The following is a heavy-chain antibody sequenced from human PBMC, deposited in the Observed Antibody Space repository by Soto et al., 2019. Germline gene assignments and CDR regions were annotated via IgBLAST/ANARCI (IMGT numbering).Heavy chain of an antibody. CDR2: MTGDGRTT. Sequence: GSLRLSCAASGFTIGDYWMHWVRQPPGKGPEWVSRMTGDGRTTQYADSVKGRFTASRDNAKSTLYLQMNSLRAEDTAVYYCATAEVDYWGPGTLVTVSS. CDR1: GFTIGDYW. V-gene: IGHV3-74*03. CDR3: ATAEVDY. J-gene: IGHJ4*02.